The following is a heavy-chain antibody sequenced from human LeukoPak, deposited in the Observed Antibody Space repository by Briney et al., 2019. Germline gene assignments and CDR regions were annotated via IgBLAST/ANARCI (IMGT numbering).Heavy chain of an antibody. Sequence: ASVKVSCKASGGTFSSYAISWVRQAPGQGLEWMGGIIPIFGTANYAQKFQGRVTITTDESTSTAYMELSSLRSEDTAVYYCARNGGETVTTPYYYYMDVWGKGTTVTVSS. J-gene: IGHJ6*03. V-gene: IGHV1-69*05. CDR1: GGTFSSYA. CDR2: IIPIFGTA. D-gene: IGHD4-11*01. CDR3: ARNGGETVTTPYYYYMDV.